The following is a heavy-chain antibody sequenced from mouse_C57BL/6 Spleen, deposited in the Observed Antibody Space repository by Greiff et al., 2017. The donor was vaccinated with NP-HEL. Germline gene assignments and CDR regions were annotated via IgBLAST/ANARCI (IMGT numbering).Heavy chain of an antibody. J-gene: IGHJ4*01. D-gene: IGHD3-3*01. CDR1: GYTFTGHS. CDR3: ARFVAGTEAMDY. V-gene: IGHV1-7*01. Sequence: QVQLQQSEAELAKPGASVKLSCKASGYTFTGHSIHWIKQRPEQGLEWIGYIYPRGGYTKYNEKFKDKATLTADKSSSTAYMQLSSLTYEDCAVYYCARFVAGTEAMDYWGQGTSVTVSA. CDR2: IYPRGGYT.